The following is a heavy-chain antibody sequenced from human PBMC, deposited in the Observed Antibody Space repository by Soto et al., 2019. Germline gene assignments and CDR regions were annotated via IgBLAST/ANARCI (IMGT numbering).Heavy chain of an antibody. Sequence: PPETLSRTCAVYVGSVNRYYWHGIRQPPGKGLEWIGEINHTGGTHYNPSLKSRVTMSVDTSKNQFSLRLSSVTAPDTAIYYCATRITVFGLLIPPFDPWGQGTQVTVS. V-gene: IGHV4-34*01. D-gene: IGHD3-3*01. J-gene: IGHJ5*02. CDR3: ATRITVFGLLIPPFDP. CDR2: INHTGGT. CDR1: VGSVNRYY.